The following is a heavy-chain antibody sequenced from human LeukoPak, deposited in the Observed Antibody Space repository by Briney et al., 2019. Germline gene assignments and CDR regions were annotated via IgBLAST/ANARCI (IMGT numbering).Heavy chain of an antibody. D-gene: IGHD3-22*01. CDR2: INPSDGSP. CDR3: AREWGDDYDSSALGY. CDR1: GYTFATYY. V-gene: IGHV1-46*01. J-gene: IGHJ4*02. Sequence: ASVKVSCKASGYTFATYYVHWVRQAPGQGPEWMGIINPSDGSPNYAQKFQGRVTMTRDTSTSTVYMELSSLRSEDTAVYYCAREWGDDYDSSALGYWGQGTLVTVSS.